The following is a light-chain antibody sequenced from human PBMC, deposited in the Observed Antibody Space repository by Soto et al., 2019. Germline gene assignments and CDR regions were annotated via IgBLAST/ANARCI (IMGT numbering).Light chain of an antibody. CDR3: GTWDSSLSAGV. CDR2: DND. V-gene: IGLV1-51*01. J-gene: IGLJ2*01. CDR1: SSNIGNNY. Sequence: QSVLTQPPSVSAAPGQKVTISCSGSSSNIGNNYVSWYQQLPGTAPKLLTYDNDKRPSGIPDRFSGSKSGTSATLAITGLQTGDEDDYYCGTWDSSLSAGVFGGGTKLTVL.